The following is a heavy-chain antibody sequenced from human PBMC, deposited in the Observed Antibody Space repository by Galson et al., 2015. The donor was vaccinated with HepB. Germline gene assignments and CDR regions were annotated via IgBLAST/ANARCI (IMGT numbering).Heavy chain of an antibody. V-gene: IGHV3-30*18. CDR3: AKDESLWFGEASYYFDY. Sequence: SLRLSCAASGFTFSSYGMHWVRQAPGKGLEWVAVISYDGSNKYYAGSVKGRFTISRDNSKNTLYLQMNSLRAEDTAVYYCAKDESLWFGEASYYFDYWGQGTLVTVSS. D-gene: IGHD3-10*01. J-gene: IGHJ4*02. CDR2: ISYDGSNK. CDR1: GFTFSSYG.